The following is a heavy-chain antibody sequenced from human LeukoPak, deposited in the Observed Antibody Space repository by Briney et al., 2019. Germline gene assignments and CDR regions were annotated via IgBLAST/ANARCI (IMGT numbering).Heavy chain of an antibody. Sequence: GGSLRLSCAASGFTFSSYAMHWVRQAPGKGLEWVAVISYDGNNKYYADSVEGRFTISRDNSNNTLYLQMNSLRAEDTAVYYCARSRRRELLGTYFDYWGQGTLVTVSS. CDR2: ISYDGNNK. J-gene: IGHJ4*02. D-gene: IGHD1-26*01. CDR3: ARSRRRELLGTYFDY. CDR1: GFTFSSYA. V-gene: IGHV3-30*04.